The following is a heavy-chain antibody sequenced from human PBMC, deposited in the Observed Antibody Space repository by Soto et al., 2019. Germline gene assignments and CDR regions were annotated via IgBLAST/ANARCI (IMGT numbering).Heavy chain of an antibody. D-gene: IGHD3-10*01. J-gene: IGHJ4*02. Sequence: PSETLCLTCTVYGGYFSGYDWSWIRQPPGKGLEWIGEINHSGSTNYNPSLKSRVTISVDTSKNQFSLKLSSVAAADTAVYYCAVYGAPSRSIRNANFDYWGQGTLVTVSS. CDR2: INHSGST. CDR1: GGYFSGYD. V-gene: IGHV4-34*01. CDR3: AVYGAPSRSIRNANFDY.